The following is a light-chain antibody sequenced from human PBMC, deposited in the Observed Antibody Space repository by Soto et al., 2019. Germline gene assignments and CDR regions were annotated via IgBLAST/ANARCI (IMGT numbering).Light chain of an antibody. CDR2: NIC. CDR3: QQYYSYPLT. CDR1: QSFVSS. J-gene: IGKJ1*01. V-gene: IGKV3D-15*01. Sequence: EIVMTQSPATLSVSPGERATLSCRASQSFVSSLACYQQKPAQPPSLATYNICTSPTGVPTRISGGGSGTDFTLTLSRLQSEYFASYYCQQYYSYPLTFGQGTKVDI.